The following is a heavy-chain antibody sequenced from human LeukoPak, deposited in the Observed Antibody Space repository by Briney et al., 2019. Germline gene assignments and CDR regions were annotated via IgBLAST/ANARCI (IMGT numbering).Heavy chain of an antibody. CDR3: ARATPLMITFGGVIVSGTSYYYYGMDV. D-gene: IGHD3-16*02. CDR1: GYTFTSYY. V-gene: IGHV1-69*06. Sequence: SVKVSCKASGYTFTSYYMHWVRQAPGQGLEWMGGIIPIFGTANYAQKFQGRVTITADKSTSTAYMELSSLRSEDTAVYYCARATPLMITFGGVIVSGTSYYYYGMDVWGKGTTVTVSS. CDR2: IIPIFGTA. J-gene: IGHJ6*04.